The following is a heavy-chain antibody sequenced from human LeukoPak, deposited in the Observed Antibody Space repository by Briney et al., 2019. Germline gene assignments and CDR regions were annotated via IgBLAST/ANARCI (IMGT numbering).Heavy chain of an antibody. Sequence: SETLSLTCTVSGGSISSYYWSWIRQPPGKGLEWIGYLYYSGSTNYNPSLKSRVTISVDTSKNQFSLKLSSVTAADTAVYCCARLGYDILTGYYKGAFDIWGQGTMVTVSS. J-gene: IGHJ3*02. CDR1: GGSISSYY. D-gene: IGHD3-9*01. CDR2: LYYSGST. V-gene: IGHV4-59*01. CDR3: ARLGYDILTGYYKGAFDI.